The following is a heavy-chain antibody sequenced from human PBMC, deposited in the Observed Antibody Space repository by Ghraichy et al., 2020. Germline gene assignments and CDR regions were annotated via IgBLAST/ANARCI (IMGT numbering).Heavy chain of an antibody. D-gene: IGHD3-22*01. Sequence: ASVKVSCKASGYTFTSYGISWVRQAPGQGLEWMGWISAYNGNTNYAQKLQGRVTMTTDTSTSTAYMELRSLRSDDTAVYYCARSHYYYDSSGYSFDYWGQGTLVTVSS. V-gene: IGHV1-18*04. CDR3: ARSHYYYDSSGYSFDY. J-gene: IGHJ4*02. CDR2: ISAYNGNT. CDR1: GYTFTSYG.